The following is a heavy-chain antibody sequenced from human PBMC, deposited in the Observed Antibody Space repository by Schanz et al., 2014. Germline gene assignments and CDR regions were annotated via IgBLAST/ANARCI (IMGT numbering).Heavy chain of an antibody. Sequence: QVLLQESGPGVVKPSGTLSLTCAVSGGSIISSTWWGWVRQPPGKGLQWIGEIHHSGSIIYNPSLGSGVTISMDTSRNQFFQKVTSVTAADTAVYYCARNLVNAYGMDVWGQGTAVTVSS. CDR3: ARNLVNAYGMDV. J-gene: IGHJ6*02. CDR1: GGSIISSTW. CDR2: IHHSGSI. V-gene: IGHV4-4*02.